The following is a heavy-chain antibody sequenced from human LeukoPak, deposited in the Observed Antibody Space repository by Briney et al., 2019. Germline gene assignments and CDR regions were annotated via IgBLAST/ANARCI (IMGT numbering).Heavy chain of an antibody. J-gene: IGHJ3*02. CDR1: GYTFTSYD. V-gene: IGHV1-8*01. Sequence: ASVKVSCKASGYTFTSYDINWVRQATGQGLEWMGWMNPNSGNTGYAQKFQGRVTMTRNTSISTAYMELSSLRSDDTAVYYCASLRMTTVQEDAFDIWGQGTMVTVSS. CDR2: MNPNSGNT. CDR3: ASLRMTTVQEDAFDI. D-gene: IGHD4-17*01.